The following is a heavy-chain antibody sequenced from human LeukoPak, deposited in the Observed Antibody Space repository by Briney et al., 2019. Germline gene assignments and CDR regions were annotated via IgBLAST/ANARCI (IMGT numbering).Heavy chain of an antibody. CDR1: GGTFSSYA. CDR2: IIPIFGTA. V-gene: IGHV1-69*13. Sequence: SVKVSCKASGGTFSSYAISWVRQAPGQGLEWMGGIIPIFGTANYAQKFQGRVTITADESTSTAYMELSSLRSEDTAVYYYATSRGSGDILTGSEDYYYYGMDVWGQGTTVTVSS. D-gene: IGHD3-9*01. J-gene: IGHJ6*02. CDR3: ATSRGSGDILTGSEDYYYYGMDV.